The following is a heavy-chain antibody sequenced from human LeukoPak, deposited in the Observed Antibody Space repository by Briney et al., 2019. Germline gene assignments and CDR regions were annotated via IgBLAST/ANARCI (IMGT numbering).Heavy chain of an antibody. CDR3: ARDRAWNYFDY. Sequence: GGSLRLSCAASGFTFSSYGMHWVRQAPGKGLEWVAIISNDGSRKYYAHSVEGRSTISRDNSKNTLYLQMDSLRAEDTAVYYCARDRAWNYFDYWGQGTLVTVSS. D-gene: IGHD3-3*01. CDR2: ISNDGSRK. CDR1: GFTFSSYG. V-gene: IGHV3-30*03. J-gene: IGHJ4*02.